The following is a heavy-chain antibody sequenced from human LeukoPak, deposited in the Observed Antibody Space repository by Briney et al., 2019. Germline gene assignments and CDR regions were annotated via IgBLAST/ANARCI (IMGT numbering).Heavy chain of an antibody. Sequence: SQSLSLTYTVSGGSISSGGYYWSWIRQHPGKGLEWIGYIYYSGSTYYNPSLKSRVTISVDTSKNQFSLKLSSVTAADTAVYYCARAASYLGDAFDIWGQGTMVTVSS. CDR2: IYYSGST. CDR1: GGSISSGGYY. J-gene: IGHJ3*02. CDR3: ARAASYLGDAFDI. V-gene: IGHV4-31*03.